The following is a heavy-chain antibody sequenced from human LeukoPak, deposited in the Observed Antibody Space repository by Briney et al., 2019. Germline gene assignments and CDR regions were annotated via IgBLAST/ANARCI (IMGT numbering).Heavy chain of an antibody. CDR2: VNNSGDT. J-gene: IGHJ4*02. CDR1: GASFSAYY. D-gene: IGHD3-16*01. V-gene: IGHV4-34*01. Sequence: SSETLSLTCGVSGASFSAYYWSWIRQPPGTGLEWIAEVNNSGDTHYNPSLTIRVTISVDTSKYQFSLRVTSATAADTDTYYCARRQRISRMSWGDFWGQGTLVIVSS. CDR3: ARRQRISRMSWGDF.